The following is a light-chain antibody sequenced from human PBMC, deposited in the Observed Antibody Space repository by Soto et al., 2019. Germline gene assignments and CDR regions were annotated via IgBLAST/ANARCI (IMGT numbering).Light chain of an antibody. CDR1: QSVGSY. CDR2: DAS. Sequence: EIVLTQSPATLPLSPGERAILSCRASQSVGSYLAWYQQKPGQAPSLLIYDASNRDTCIPARFSGSGFGTDFTLTISSLETEDFAVYYCQQRSNWPPTWTFGQETKVEIK. V-gene: IGKV3-11*01. J-gene: IGKJ1*01. CDR3: QQRSNWPPTWT.